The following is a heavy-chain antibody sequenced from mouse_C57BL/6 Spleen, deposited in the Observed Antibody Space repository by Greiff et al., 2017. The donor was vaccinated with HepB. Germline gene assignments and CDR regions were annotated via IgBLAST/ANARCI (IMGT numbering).Heavy chain of an antibody. CDR3: ARPALDEDYFDY. Sequence: EVQLVESGGGLVKPGGSLKLSCAASGFTFSDYGMHWVRQAPEKGLEWVAYISSGSSTIYYADTVKGRFTLSRYNAKNTLFLQMTSLRSEDTAMYYCARPALDEDYFDYWGQGTTLTVSS. CDR1: GFTFSDYG. V-gene: IGHV5-17*01. J-gene: IGHJ2*01. CDR2: ISSGSSTI.